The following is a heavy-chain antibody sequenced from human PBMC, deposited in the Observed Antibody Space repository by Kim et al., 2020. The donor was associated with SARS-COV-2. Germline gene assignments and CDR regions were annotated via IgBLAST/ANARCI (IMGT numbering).Heavy chain of an antibody. D-gene: IGHD3-22*01. V-gene: IGHV3-21*01. CDR3: ARRGYDSTGYYYGTFDY. CDR2: ITSSSSYI. J-gene: IGHJ4*02. Sequence: GGSLRLSCAASGFTFSSYSMNWVRQAPGKGLEWVSSITSSSSYIYYADSVKGRFTISRDNAKNSLYLQMNSLRAEDTAMYYCARRGYDSTGYYYGTFDYWGQGTLVTVSS. CDR1: GFTFSSYS.